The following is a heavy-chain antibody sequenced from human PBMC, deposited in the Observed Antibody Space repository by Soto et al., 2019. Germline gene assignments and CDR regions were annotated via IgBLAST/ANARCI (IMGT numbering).Heavy chain of an antibody. CDR2: ISYDGSNK. CDR3: AKDGDSYYNFWSDYSPFDY. CDR1: GFTFSSYG. J-gene: IGHJ4*02. V-gene: IGHV3-30*18. Sequence: GGSLRLSCAASGFTFSSYGMHWVRQAPGKGLEWVAIISYDGSNKYYADSVKGRFTISRDNSKNTLYLQMNSLRAEDTAVYYCAKDGDSYYNFWSDYSPFDYWGQGTLVTASS. D-gene: IGHD3-3*01.